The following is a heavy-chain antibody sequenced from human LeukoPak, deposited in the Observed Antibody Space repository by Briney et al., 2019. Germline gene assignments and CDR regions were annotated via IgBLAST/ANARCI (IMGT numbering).Heavy chain of an antibody. CDR2: IYTSGST. Sequence: PSETLSLTCTVYGGSISSYYWSWIRQPAGKGLEWIGRIYTSGSTNYNPSLKSRVTTSVDTSKNQFSLKLSSVTAADTAVYCCAAYSSGWYYFDYWGQGTLVTVSS. D-gene: IGHD6-19*01. J-gene: IGHJ4*02. CDR3: AAYSSGWYYFDY. CDR1: GGSISSYY. V-gene: IGHV4-4*07.